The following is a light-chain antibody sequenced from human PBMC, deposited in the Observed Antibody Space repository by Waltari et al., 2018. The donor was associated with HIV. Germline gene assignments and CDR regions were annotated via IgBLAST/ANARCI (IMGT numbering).Light chain of an antibody. V-gene: IGLV3-25*03. CDR3: QSTDSSGTYVI. CDR1: TLPKQY. J-gene: IGLJ2*01. CDR2: KDS. Sequence: SYELTQPPSVSVSPGHTARITCSGDTLPKQYVFWYQQKPGQAPVLVMYKDSERPSGIPERFSGSSSGTQVTLTVSGVQAEDEAAYYCQSTDSSGTYVIFGGGTKLTVL.